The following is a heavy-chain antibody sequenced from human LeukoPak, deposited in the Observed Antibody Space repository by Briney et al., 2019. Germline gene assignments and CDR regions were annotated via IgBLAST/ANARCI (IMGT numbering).Heavy chain of an antibody. Sequence: VASVKVSCKASGYTFSSYDINWVRQATVQGLEWMGWMNPNSGNAGYAQKFQGRVTMTRNTSINTAYMELSSLRSEDTAVYYCARGRYYDFWSGYYGTKTFDYWGQGTLVTVSS. D-gene: IGHD3-3*01. CDR2: MNPNSGNA. CDR1: GYTFSSYD. CDR3: ARGRYYDFWSGYYGTKTFDY. V-gene: IGHV1-8*01. J-gene: IGHJ4*02.